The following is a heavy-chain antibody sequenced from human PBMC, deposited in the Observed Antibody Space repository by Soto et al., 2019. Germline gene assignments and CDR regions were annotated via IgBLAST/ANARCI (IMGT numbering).Heavy chain of an antibody. CDR1: GGTFSSNA. V-gene: IGHV1-69*06. CDR3: AVTVTGSRSPLAH. CDR2: IIPIYASP. D-gene: IGHD3-9*01. Sequence: QVQLVQSGAEVKKPGSSVKVSCKASGGTFSSNAISWVRQAPGQGLEWMGGIIPIYASPHYEQNFQGRVTVTADKATSTAYLELSRLKFADSAIYYCAVTVTGSRSPLAHWGRGTLVIVYS. J-gene: IGHJ4*02.